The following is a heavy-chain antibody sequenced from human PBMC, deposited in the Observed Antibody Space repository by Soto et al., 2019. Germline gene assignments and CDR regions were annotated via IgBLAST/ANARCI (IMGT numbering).Heavy chain of an antibody. J-gene: IGHJ4*02. CDR2: VSYDGSEK. Sequence: QVQLVESGGGVVQPGGSLRLSCAASGFTFDTYGMHWVRQAPGKGLEWVAVVSYDGSEKYYGDAMKSRFTISRDNSKNTLYLQMSSLRAEDTAVYYCAKHYYDFCSEHYKGGFDHWGQGTLVTVSS. CDR1: GFTFDTYG. D-gene: IGHD3-3*01. V-gene: IGHV3-30*18. CDR3: AKHYYDFCSEHYKGGFDH.